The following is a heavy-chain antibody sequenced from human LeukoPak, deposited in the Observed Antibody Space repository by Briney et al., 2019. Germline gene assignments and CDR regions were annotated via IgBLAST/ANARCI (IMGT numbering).Heavy chain of an antibody. CDR2: IYYSGST. CDR3: ARPILDGGAHVAFDI. J-gene: IGHJ3*02. V-gene: IGHV4-59*08. Sequence: SETLSLTCTVSGGSISSYYWSWIRQPPGKGLEWIGYIYYSGSTNYNPSLKSRVTISVDTSKNQFSLKLSSVTAADTAVYYCARPILDGGAHVAFDIWGQGTMVTVSS. CDR1: GGSISSYY. D-gene: IGHD2-21*01.